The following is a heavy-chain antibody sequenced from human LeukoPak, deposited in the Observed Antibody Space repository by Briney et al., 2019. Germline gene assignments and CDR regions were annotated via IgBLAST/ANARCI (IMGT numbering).Heavy chain of an antibody. CDR3: ARDNSVGDNAWWFDP. CDR1: GGSISHFY. V-gene: IGHV4-4*07. D-gene: IGHD1-26*01. Sequence: PSETLSLTCTVSGGSISHFYWSWIRQPAGKGLEWIGRKNISGRTNYNPSLKSRVTMSVDTSKNQFSLKMSSVTAADTAVYYCARDNSVGDNAWWFDPWGQGTLVTVSS. J-gene: IGHJ5*02. CDR2: KNISGRT.